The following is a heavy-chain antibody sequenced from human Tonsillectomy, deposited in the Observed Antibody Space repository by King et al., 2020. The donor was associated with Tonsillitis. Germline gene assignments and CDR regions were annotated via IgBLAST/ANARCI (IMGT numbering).Heavy chain of an antibody. Sequence: VQLQESGPGLVKPSETLSLTCAVSDYSISGGYYWGWIRQPPGKGLEWIGSIYRSGTTYYNPSLKSRVTISIDTSMNQFSLKLRSVTAADTAVYYWPRESPDYGDHEHAFDTWGQGTMVTVS. V-gene: IGHV4-38-2*02. J-gene: IGHJ3*02. CDR1: DYSISGGYY. D-gene: IGHD4-17*01. CDR2: IYRSGTT. CDR3: PRESPDYGDHEHAFDT.